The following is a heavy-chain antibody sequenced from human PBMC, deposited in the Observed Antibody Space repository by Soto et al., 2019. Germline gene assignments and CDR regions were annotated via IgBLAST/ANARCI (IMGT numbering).Heavy chain of an antibody. D-gene: IGHD1-1*01. CDR1: GYTFTRYG. Sequence: QVHLVQSGAEVKKPGASVKVSCKGSGYTFTRYGITWVRQAPGQGLEWRGWISAHNGNTNYAQKLQGRVTVTRDTSTSTAYMELRSLRSDDTAVYYCARGRYGDYWGQGALVTVSS. J-gene: IGHJ4*02. CDR3: ARGRYGDY. CDR2: ISAHNGNT. V-gene: IGHV1-18*01.